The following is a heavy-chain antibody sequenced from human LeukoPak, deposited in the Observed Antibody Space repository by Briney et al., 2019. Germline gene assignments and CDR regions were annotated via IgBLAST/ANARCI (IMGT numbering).Heavy chain of an antibody. J-gene: IGHJ4*02. CDR2: IRRKTDGETT. V-gene: IGHV3-15*01. CDR1: GLTFSDYY. Sequence: GGSLRLSCAASGLTFSDYYMSWVRQVPGKGLEWVGRIRRKTDGETTDHAAPVKGRFTISRDDSKNTLYLQMNSLKTEDTAVYYCVTDLVIKGYFDYWGQGALVTVSS. CDR3: VTDLVIKGYFDY. D-gene: IGHD2-21*01.